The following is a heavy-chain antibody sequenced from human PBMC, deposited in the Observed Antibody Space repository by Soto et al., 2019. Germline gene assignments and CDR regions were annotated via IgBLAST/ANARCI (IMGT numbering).Heavy chain of an antibody. J-gene: IGHJ3*02. V-gene: IGHV3-30-3*01. CDR2: ISYDGSNK. Sequence: PGGSLRLSCAASGFTFSSYAMHWVRQAPGKGLEWVAVISYDGSNKYYADSVKGRFTISRDNSKNTLYLQMNSLRAEDTAVYYCARGDLDAFDIWGQGTMVTVSS. CDR1: GFTFSSYA. CDR3: ARGDLDAFDI.